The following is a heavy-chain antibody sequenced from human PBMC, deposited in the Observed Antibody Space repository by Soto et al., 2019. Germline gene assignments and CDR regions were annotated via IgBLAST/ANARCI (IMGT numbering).Heavy chain of an antibody. Sequence: EVHLVESGGGLVQTGGSLRLSCAIFESTVSRDWMNWVRQAPGKGLEWVAHINQDGSEKYYVDSVKGRFTISRDNAKKSLYLQMTSLGPADTVMCYWSGGVGDALWGQGTLVTVSS. CDR1: ESTVSRDW. D-gene: IGHD1-26*01. CDR3: SGGVGDAL. J-gene: IGHJ4*02. CDR2: INQDGSEK. V-gene: IGHV3-7*04.